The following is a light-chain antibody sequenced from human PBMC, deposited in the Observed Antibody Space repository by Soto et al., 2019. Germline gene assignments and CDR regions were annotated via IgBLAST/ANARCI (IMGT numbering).Light chain of an antibody. J-gene: IGKJ1*01. CDR2: LGS. V-gene: IGKV2-28*01. CDR3: MQPLHTPWT. CDR1: QSLLHSNGYNY. Sequence: DIVMTQSPLSLPVTPGEPASISCRSSQSLLHSNGYNYLDWYLQKSGQSPQLLIYLGSTRASGVPDRFNGSGSGTDFTLKIRRVEAEDVGVYYCMQPLHTPWTFGQGNKV.